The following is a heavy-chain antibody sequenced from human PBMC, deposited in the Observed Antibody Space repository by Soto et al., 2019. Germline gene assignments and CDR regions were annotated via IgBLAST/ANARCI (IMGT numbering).Heavy chain of an antibody. CDR2: IGENGSEK. V-gene: IGHV3-7*01. J-gene: IGHJ6*02. CDR1: GFTFSSYW. D-gene: IGHD3-16*01. Sequence: PGGSLRRSCAASGFTFSSYWMSWVRQAPRKGLEWVANIGENGSEKYYVDSVKGRFTISRDNAKNSLYLQMNSLRAEDTAVYYCARGWASMDVWGQGTTVTVSS. CDR3: ARGWASMDV.